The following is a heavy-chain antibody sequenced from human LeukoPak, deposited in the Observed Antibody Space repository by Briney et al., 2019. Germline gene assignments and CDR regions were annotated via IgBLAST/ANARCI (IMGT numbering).Heavy chain of an antibody. CDR1: GGSISSGDYY. Sequence: PSETLSLTCTVSGGSISSGDYYWSWIRQPPGKGLEWIGYIYYSGSTYYNPSLKSRVTISVDTSKNQSSLKLSSVTAADTAVYYCARHKLLSFAFDIWGQGTMVTVSS. CDR2: IYYSGST. CDR3: ARHKLLSFAFDI. D-gene: IGHD2-2*01. J-gene: IGHJ3*02. V-gene: IGHV4-30-4*01.